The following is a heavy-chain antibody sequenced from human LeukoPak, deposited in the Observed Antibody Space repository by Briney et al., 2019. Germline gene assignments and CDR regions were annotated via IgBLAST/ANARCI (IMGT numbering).Heavy chain of an antibody. CDR3: ARDPLEDSSEYFQH. D-gene: IGHD6-6*01. CDR2: ISSSGSTI. V-gene: IGHV3-11*04. Sequence: GGSLRLSCAASGFTFSDYYMSWIRQAPGKGLEWVSYISSSGSTIYYADSVKGRFTIPRDNAKNSLYLQMNSLRAEDTAVYYCARDPLEDSSEYFQHWGQGTLVTVSS. CDR1: GFTFSDYY. J-gene: IGHJ1*01.